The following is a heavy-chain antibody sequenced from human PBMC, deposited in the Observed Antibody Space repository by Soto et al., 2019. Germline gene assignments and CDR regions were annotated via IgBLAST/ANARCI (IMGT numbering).Heavy chain of an antibody. V-gene: IGHV5-51*01. CDR2: IYPGDSDT. Sequence: GESLKISCKGSGYSFTSYWIGWVRQMPGKGLEWMGIIYPGDSDTRYSPSFQGQVTISADKSISTAYLQWSSLKASDTAMYYCARNTSDYDFWSGYSGNNYYYGMDVWGQGTTVTVSS. CDR1: GYSFTSYW. CDR3: ARNTSDYDFWSGYSGNNYYYGMDV. J-gene: IGHJ6*02. D-gene: IGHD3-3*01.